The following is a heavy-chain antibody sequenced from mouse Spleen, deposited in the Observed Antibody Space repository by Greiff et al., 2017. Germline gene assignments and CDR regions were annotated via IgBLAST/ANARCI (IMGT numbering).Heavy chain of an antibody. CDR3: ARLGYDYAMDY. CDR2: ISSGGGST. CDR1: GFAFSSYD. Sequence: EVMLVESGGGLVKPGGSLKLSCAASGFAFSSYDMSWVRQTPEKRLEWVAYISSGGGSTYYPDTVKGRFTISRDNAKNTLYLQMSSLKSEDTAMYYCARLGYDYAMDYWGQGTSVTVSS. D-gene: IGHD3-1*01. V-gene: IGHV5-12-1*01. J-gene: IGHJ4*01.